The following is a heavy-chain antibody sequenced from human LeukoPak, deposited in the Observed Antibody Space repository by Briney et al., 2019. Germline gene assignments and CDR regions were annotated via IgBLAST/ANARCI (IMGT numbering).Heavy chain of an antibody. CDR3: ARGYSRAAFDI. CDR1: GFTFRNYL. CDR2: ISSTGGTI. Sequence: GGSLRLSCVASGFTFRNYLMNWVRQAPGKGLEWVSFISSTGGTIYYADSVKGRFTVSRDNDKNSLLLQMNSLRAEDTALYYCARGYSRAAFDIWGQGTMVTVSS. J-gene: IGHJ3*02. V-gene: IGHV3-48*01. D-gene: IGHD2-15*01.